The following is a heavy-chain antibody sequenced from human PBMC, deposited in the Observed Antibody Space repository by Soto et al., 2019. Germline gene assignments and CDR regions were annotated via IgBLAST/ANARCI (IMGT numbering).Heavy chain of an antibody. J-gene: IGHJ6*02. CDR1: GCSISSYY. D-gene: IGHD3-22*01. CDR2: SHYSGST. Sequence: PSETVSLTCTVSGCSISSYYWSWIRQPPGGGLEWIGYSHYSGSTNYNPSLKSRVTMSVDTSKDQFSLKLSSVTAADTAVYYCARCSLYGGYGDFFGMDVLGQGTTVTVSS. CDR3: ARCSLYGGYGDFFGMDV. V-gene: IGHV4-59*08.